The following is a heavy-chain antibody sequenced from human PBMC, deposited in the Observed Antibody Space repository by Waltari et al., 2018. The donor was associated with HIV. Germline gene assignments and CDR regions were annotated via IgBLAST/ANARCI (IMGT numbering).Heavy chain of an antibody. J-gene: IGHJ4*02. CDR2: ISYAGNT. CDR1: GASISSIDYY. CDR3: ARYHVDTGLY. D-gene: IGHD5-18*01. Sequence: QVQLQESGPGLVKPSQTLSLTCTVSGASISSIDYYWSWIRQSPGRGLEWIGYISYAGNTYYHPSLKSRPLISVGTSDNQFSLKLSSVTAADTAVYYCARYHVDTGLYWGQGIRVTVSS. V-gene: IGHV4-30-4*01.